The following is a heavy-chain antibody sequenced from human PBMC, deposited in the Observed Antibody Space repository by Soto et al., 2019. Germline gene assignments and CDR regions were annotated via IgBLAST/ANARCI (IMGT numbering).Heavy chain of an antibody. J-gene: IGHJ4*02. V-gene: IGHV4-31*03. Sequence: QVQLQELGPGLVKPSQTLSLTCTVSGGSIRRAAYYCSWIRQHPGKGLEWIAYSYHSGSTYYTQSPKSRVINSADTSKNRCSLNLTSVTAADTADYYCTREYTYGSNFFDCWGQGALVTVPS. CDR2: SYHSGST. CDR3: TREYTYGSNFFDC. D-gene: IGHD5-18*01. CDR1: GGSIRRAAYY.